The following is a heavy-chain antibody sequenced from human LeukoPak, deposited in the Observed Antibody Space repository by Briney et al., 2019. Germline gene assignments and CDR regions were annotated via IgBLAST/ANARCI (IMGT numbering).Heavy chain of an antibody. CDR2: ISSSSSTI. CDR3: ARASSSWPYYFDY. CDR1: GFTFSSYS. D-gene: IGHD6-13*01. V-gene: IGHV3-48*01. J-gene: IGHJ4*02. Sequence: GGSLRLSCAASGFTFSSYSMNWVRQAPGKGLEWVSYISSSSSTIYYADSVKGRFTISRDNAKNSLYLQMNSLRAEDTAVYYCARASSSWPYYFDYWGQGTLVTVSS.